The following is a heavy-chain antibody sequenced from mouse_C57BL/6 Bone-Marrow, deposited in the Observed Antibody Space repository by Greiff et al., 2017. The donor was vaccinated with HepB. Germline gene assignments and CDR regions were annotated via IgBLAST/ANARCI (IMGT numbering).Heavy chain of an antibody. CDR3: ARLSSSDYGSSPTWYFDV. CDR1: GYTFTDYY. D-gene: IGHD1-1*01. Sequence: VQGVESGAELVRPGASVKLSCKASGYTFTDYYINWVKQRPGQGLEWIARIYPGSGNTYYNEKFKGKATLTAEKSSSTAYMQLSSLTSEDSAVYFCARLSSSDYGSSPTWYFDVWGTGTTVTVSS. V-gene: IGHV1-76*01. CDR2: IYPGSGNT. J-gene: IGHJ1*03.